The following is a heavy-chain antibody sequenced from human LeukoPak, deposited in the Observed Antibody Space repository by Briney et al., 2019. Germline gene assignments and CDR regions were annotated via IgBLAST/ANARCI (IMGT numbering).Heavy chain of an antibody. Sequence: SVKVSCKASGGTFSSYAISWVRQAPGQGLEWMGGIITIFGTANYAQKFQGRVTITTDESTSTAYMELSSLRSEDTAVYYCARGSAIRVWGSYRYQELDYLGQGTLVTVSS. CDR1: GGTFSSYA. D-gene: IGHD3-16*02. CDR2: IITIFGTA. V-gene: IGHV1-69*05. CDR3: ARGSAIRVWGSYRYQELDY. J-gene: IGHJ4*02.